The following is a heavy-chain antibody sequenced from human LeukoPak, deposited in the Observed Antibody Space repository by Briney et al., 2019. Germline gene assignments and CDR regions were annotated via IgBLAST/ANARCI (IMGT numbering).Heavy chain of an antibody. Sequence: VASVKVSCKASGYTFTSYGISWVRQAPGQGLEWMGWISAYSGNTNYAQKLQGRVTMTTGTSTSTAYMELRSLRSDDTAVYYCARDGGRTIGFRPYYFDYWGQGTLVTVSS. CDR3: ARDGGRTIGFRPYYFDY. CDR2: ISAYSGNT. V-gene: IGHV1-18*01. D-gene: IGHD1-26*01. CDR1: GYTFTSYG. J-gene: IGHJ4*02.